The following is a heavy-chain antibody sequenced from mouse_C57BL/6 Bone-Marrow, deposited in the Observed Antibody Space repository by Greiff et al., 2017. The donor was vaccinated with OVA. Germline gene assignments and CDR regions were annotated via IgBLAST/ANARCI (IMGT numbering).Heavy chain of an antibody. Sequence: QVQLKQPGAELVRPGSSVKLSCKASGYTFTSYWMHWVKQRPIQGLEWIGNIDPSDSETHYNQKFKDKATLTVDKSSSTAYMQLSSLTSEDSAVYYCARSTTVVAYYFDYWGQGTTLTVSS. CDR3: ARSTTVVAYYFDY. D-gene: IGHD1-1*01. J-gene: IGHJ2*01. V-gene: IGHV1-52*01. CDR1: GYTFTSYW. CDR2: IDPSDSET.